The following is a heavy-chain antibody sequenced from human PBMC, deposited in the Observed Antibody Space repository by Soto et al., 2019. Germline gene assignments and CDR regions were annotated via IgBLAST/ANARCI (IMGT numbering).Heavy chain of an antibody. CDR1: GGTFSSYA. Sequence: SVKVSCKASGGTFSSYAISWVRQAPGQGLEWMGGIIPIFGTANYAQKFQGRVTITADESTSTAYMELSSLRSEDTAVYYCAREEAAAGNFDYWGQGTLVTVS. CDR2: IIPIFGTA. V-gene: IGHV1-69*13. D-gene: IGHD6-13*01. J-gene: IGHJ4*02. CDR3: AREEAAAGNFDY.